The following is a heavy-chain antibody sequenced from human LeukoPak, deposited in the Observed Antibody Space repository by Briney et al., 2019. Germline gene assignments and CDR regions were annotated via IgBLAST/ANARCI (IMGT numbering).Heavy chain of an antibody. CDR1: GGSISSSSYY. CDR3: ASTLRDIVVVPAAIRGFCFDY. D-gene: IGHD2-2*02. CDR2: IYYSGST. J-gene: IGHJ4*02. V-gene: IGHV4-39*07. Sequence: PSETLSLTCTVSGGSISSSSYYWGWIRQPPGKGLEWIGSIYYSGSTYYNPSLKSRVTISVDTSKNQFSLKLSSVTAADTAVYYCASTLRDIVVVPAAIRGFCFDYWGQGTLVTVSS.